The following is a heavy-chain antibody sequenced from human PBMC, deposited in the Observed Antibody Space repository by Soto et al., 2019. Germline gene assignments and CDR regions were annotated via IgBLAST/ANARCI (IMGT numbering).Heavy chain of an antibody. CDR1: GFTFSSYA. D-gene: IGHD6-13*01. CDR2: ISYDGSNK. CDR3: ARGQKGSWYYLDGAFDI. J-gene: IGHJ3*02. V-gene: IGHV3-30-3*01. Sequence: QVQLVESGGGVVQPGRSLRLSCAASGFTFSSYAMHWVRQAPGKGLEWVAVISYDGSNKYYADSVKGRFTISRDNSKNTLYLQMNSLRAEDTAVYYCARGQKGSWYYLDGAFDIWGQGTMVTVSS.